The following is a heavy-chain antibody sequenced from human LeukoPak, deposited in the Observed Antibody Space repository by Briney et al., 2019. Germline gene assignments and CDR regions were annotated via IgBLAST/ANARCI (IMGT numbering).Heavy chain of an antibody. D-gene: IGHD5-12*01. V-gene: IGHV3-23*01. CDR3: AKTNSGYGILYYFDY. Sequence: PGGSLRLSCAASGFTFSSYAMSWVRQAPGKGLEWVSAISGSGGSTYYADSVKGRFTISRDNSKNTLYLQMNSLRAEDTAVYYCAKTNSGYGILYYFDYWGQGTLVTVSS. CDR1: GFTFSSYA. CDR2: ISGSGGST. J-gene: IGHJ4*02.